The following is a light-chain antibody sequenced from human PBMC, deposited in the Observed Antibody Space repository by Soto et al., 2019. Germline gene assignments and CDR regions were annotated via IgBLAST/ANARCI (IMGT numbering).Light chain of an antibody. V-gene: IGKV1-33*01. Sequence: DIPMTQSPSSLSASVGDRVTITCQASQDITNYVNWYFQKPGKPPKLLISAASNSETGVPSKFSGSGSGTHFTFTISSLQPEDIATYYCQQYHSLPLTFGGGTKVEIK. CDR1: QDITNY. J-gene: IGKJ4*01. CDR3: QQYHSLPLT. CDR2: AAS.